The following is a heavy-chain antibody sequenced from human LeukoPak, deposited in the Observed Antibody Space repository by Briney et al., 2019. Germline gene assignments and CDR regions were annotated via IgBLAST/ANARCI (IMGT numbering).Heavy chain of an antibody. V-gene: IGHV1-24*01. D-gene: IGHD3-22*01. CDR3: ATVFNYYDSSGYYPSDY. CDR2: FDPEDGET. CDR1: GYTLTELS. Sequence: GASVKVSCKVSGYTLTELSMHWVRQAPGKGLEWMGGFDPEDGETIYAQKFQGRVTMTEDTSTDTAYMELSSLRSEDTAVYYCATVFNYYDSSGYYPSDYWGQGTLVTVSS. J-gene: IGHJ4*02.